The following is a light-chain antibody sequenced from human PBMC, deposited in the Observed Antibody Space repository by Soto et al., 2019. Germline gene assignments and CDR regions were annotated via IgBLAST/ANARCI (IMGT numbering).Light chain of an antibody. Sequence: EIVLTQSPGTLSLSPGERATLSCRASQSVSYTYLAWCQQKPGQAPRLLISGVSSRAAGVPDRFSGRGSGTDFTLTISRLEPEDFAVYFCLHYGSSPRWTFGQGIKVDIK. V-gene: IGKV3-20*01. CDR3: LHYGSSPRWT. CDR1: QSVSYTY. CDR2: GVS. J-gene: IGKJ1*01.